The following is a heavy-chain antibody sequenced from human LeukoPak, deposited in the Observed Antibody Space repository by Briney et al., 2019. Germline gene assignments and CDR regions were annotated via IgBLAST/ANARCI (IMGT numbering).Heavy chain of an antibody. CDR3: TTVHRVITFGGVIPWDY. D-gene: IGHD3-16*02. J-gene: IGHJ4*02. V-gene: IGHV3-15*01. CDR2: IKSKTDGGTT. Sequence: PGGSLRLSCAASGFTFSNAWMSWVRQAPGKGLEWVGRIKSKTDGGTTDYAAPVKGRFTISRDDSKNTLYLQMNSLKTEDTAVYYCTTVHRVITFGGVIPWDYWGQGTLVTVSS. CDR1: GFTFSNAW.